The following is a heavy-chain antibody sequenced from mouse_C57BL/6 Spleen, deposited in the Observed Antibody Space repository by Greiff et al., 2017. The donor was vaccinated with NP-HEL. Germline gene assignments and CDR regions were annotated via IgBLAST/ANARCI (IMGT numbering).Heavy chain of an antibody. CDR3: TTGGTTVVATRWYFDV. D-gene: IGHD1-1*01. CDR2: IDPENGDT. CDR1: GFNIKDDY. Sequence: EVQVVESGAELVRPGASVKLSCTASGFNIKDDYMHWVKQRPEQGLEWIGWIDPENGDTEYASKFQGKATITADTSSNTAYLQLSSLTSEDTAVYYCTTGGTTVVATRWYFDVWGTGTTVTVSS. V-gene: IGHV14-4*01. J-gene: IGHJ1*03.